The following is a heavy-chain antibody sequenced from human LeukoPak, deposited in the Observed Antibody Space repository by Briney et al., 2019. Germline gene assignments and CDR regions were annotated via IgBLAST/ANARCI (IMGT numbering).Heavy chain of an antibody. CDR2: INPNSGGT. V-gene: IGHV1-2*02. J-gene: IGHJ4*02. CDR1: GYTFTGYY. D-gene: IGHD3-22*01. CDR3: ATTVYDSGGYCFDY. Sequence: ASVKASCKASGYTFTGYYMHWVRQAPGQGLEWMGWINPNSGGTNYAQKFQGRVTMTEDTSTDTAYMELSSLRSEDTAVYYCATTVYDSGGYCFDYWGQGTLVTVSS.